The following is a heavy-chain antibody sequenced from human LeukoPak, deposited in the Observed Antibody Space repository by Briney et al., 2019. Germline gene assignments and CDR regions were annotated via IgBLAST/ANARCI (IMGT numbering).Heavy chain of an antibody. D-gene: IGHD3-10*01. CDR3: AREGYYGSGSPPSLYFDY. CDR2: ISYDGNNK. J-gene: IGHJ4*02. Sequence: GGSLRLSCAASGFTFRSYAMHWVRQAPGKGLEWVAVISYDGNNKYYADSVKGRFVISRDNSRSTLYLQMNSLRPEDTAIYYCAREGYYGSGSPPSLYFDYWGQGTLVTISS. V-gene: IGHV3-30*09. CDR1: GFTFRSYA.